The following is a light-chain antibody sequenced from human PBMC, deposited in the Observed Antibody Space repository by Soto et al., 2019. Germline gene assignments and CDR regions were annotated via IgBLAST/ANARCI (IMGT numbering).Light chain of an antibody. CDR1: QSVSVNS. J-gene: IGKJ3*01. Sequence: EIVLTQSPGTLSLSPGERATLSCRASQSVSVNSLAWYQQKGGQAPRLLIYAASTRAAGVPDRFSGSGSGTDFALTISRLETEDFEVYYCQQYGGSQFNFGSGTKVDI. CDR2: AAS. V-gene: IGKV3-20*01. CDR3: QQYGGSQFN.